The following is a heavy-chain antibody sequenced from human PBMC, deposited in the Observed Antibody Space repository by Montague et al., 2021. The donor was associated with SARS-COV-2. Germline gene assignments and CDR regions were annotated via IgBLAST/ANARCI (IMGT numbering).Heavy chain of an antibody. CDR2: ISWNSGSI. CDR1: GFTFDDYA. CDR3: AKLGSYTDY. Sequence: SLRLSCAASGFTFDDYAMHWVRQAPGKGLEWVSGISWNSGSIGYADSVKGRFTISRDNAKNSLYLQMNSLRAEDTALYYCAKLGSYTDYWGQGTLLTVSS. D-gene: IGHD2-2*02. J-gene: IGHJ4*02. V-gene: IGHV3-9*01.